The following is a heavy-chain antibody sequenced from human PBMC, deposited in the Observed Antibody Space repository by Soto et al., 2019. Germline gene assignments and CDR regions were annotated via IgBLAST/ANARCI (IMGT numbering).Heavy chain of an antibody. Sequence: SLRLSCAASGFTFSSYWMHWVRQAPGKGLVWVSRINSDGSSTSYADSVKGRFTISRDNAKNTLYLQMNSLRAEDTAVYYCAGLTGTTFEPYYYYGMDVWGQGTTVTVSS. D-gene: IGHD1-7*01. J-gene: IGHJ6*02. CDR2: INSDGSST. CDR1: GFTFSSYW. CDR3: AGLTGTTFEPYYYYGMDV. V-gene: IGHV3-74*01.